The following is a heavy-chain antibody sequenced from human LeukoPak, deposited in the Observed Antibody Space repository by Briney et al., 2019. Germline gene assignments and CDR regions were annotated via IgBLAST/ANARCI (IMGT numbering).Heavy chain of an antibody. D-gene: IGHD3-3*01. CDR1: SGSISSSSYY. V-gene: IGHV4-39*01. Sequence: SETLSLTCTVSSGSISSSSYYWGWIRQPPGKGLEWIGSIYYSGSTYYNPSLKSRVTISVDTSKNQFSLKLSSVTAADTAVYYCARYLRFLEWREVPNAFDIWGQGTMVTVSS. CDR3: ARYLRFLEWREVPNAFDI. CDR2: IYYSGST. J-gene: IGHJ3*02.